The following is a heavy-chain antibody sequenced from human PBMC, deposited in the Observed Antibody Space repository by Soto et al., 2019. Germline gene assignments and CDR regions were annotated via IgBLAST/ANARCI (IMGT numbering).Heavy chain of an antibody. V-gene: IGHV3-49*03. CDR1: GFVFGDYG. CDR2: IRGKAYRGTT. J-gene: IGHJ4*02. Sequence: GGSLRLSRSASGFVFGDYGMSWFRQAPGKGLQWVGFIRGKAYRGTTEYAASVKGRFIISRDDSNRIVYLQMNSLKIEDTAVYYCTRALGWAGYIWGQGTAVTVAS. CDR3: TRALGWAGYI. D-gene: IGHD5-12*01.